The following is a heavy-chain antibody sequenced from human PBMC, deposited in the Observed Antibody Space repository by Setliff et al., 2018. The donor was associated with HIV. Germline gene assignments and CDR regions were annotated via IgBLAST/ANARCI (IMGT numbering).Heavy chain of an antibody. CDR2: IYHSGTT. Sequence: PSETLSLTCTVSGDFISSDYYWGWIRQSPGKGLEWIGEIYHSGTTNYNPSLKSRVTISVDKSKNQFSLKLTSVTAADTAVYYCARPVSKNFYGLDVWGLGTTVTVSS. CDR1: GDFISSDYY. V-gene: IGHV4-38-2*02. CDR3: ARPVSKNFYGLDV. J-gene: IGHJ6*02.